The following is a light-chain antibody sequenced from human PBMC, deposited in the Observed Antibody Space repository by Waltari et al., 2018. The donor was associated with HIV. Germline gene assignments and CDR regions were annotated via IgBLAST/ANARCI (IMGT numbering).Light chain of an antibody. CDR1: ISNNGAGYD. CDR2: HNS. J-gene: IGLJ2*01. CDR3: QAYDSSLSAV. Sequence: QSVLTQPPSVSGAPGQRVAISCIGSISNNGAGYDVHWYQQIPGAAPKPLIYHNSDRPSGVPDRFSGSQSGTSASLAITWLQAEDEADYYFQAYDSSLSAVFGGGTKLTVL. V-gene: IGLV1-40*01.